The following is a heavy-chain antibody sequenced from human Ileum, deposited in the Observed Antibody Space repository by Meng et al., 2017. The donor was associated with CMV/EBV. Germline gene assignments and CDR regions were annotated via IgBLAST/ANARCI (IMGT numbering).Heavy chain of an antibody. CDR2: INNDGSST. CDR3: SRASSDWYQDY. D-gene: IGHD6-19*01. J-gene: IGHJ4*02. CDR1: GFTFSRNW. V-gene: IGHV3-74*01. Sequence: EVHRLGSGGGLFQLGGSMRLCCAVCGFTFSRNWMYWVRQAPGKGLVWVSRINNDGSSTTYADSVKGRFTISRDNAKNMLYLQMNSLRAEDTAVYYCSRASSDWYQDYWGQGTLVTVSS.